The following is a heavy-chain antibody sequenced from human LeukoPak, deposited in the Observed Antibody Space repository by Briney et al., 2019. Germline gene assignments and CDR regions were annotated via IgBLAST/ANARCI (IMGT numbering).Heavy chain of an antibody. D-gene: IGHD6-13*01. Sequence: ASVKVSCKASGYTFTGYYMHWVRQAPGQGLEWMGRINPNSGGTNYAQKFQGRVTMTRDTSISTAYMELRRLRSDDTAVYYCAREPTSSSWYGYYYMDVWGKGTTVTVSS. CDR2: INPNSGGT. CDR1: GYTFTGYY. J-gene: IGHJ6*03. CDR3: AREPTSSSWYGYYYMDV. V-gene: IGHV1-2*06.